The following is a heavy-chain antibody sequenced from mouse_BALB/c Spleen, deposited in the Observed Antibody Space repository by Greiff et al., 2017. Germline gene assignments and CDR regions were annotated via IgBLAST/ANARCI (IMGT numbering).Heavy chain of an antibody. CDR3: ARERYDYYALDY. CDR1: GFNIKDTY. D-gene: IGHD1-1*01. Sequence: VHVKQSGAELVKPGASVKLSCTASGFNIKDTYMHWVKQRPEQGLEWIGRIDPANGNTKYDPKFQGKATITADTSSNTAYLQLSSLTSEDTAVYYCARERYDYYALDYWGQGTTLTVSS. CDR2: IDPANGNT. J-gene: IGHJ2*01. V-gene: IGHV14-3*02.